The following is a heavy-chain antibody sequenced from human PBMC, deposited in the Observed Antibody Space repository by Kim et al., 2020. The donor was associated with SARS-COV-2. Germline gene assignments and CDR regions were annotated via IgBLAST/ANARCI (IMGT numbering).Heavy chain of an antibody. CDR3: ARNHRDCSSTSCSANWFDP. V-gene: IGHV3-66*01. J-gene: IGHJ5*02. D-gene: IGHD2-2*01. CDR1: GFTVSSNY. CDR2: IYSGGST. Sequence: GGSLRLSCAASGFTVSSNYMSWVRQAPGKGLEWVSVIYSGGSTYYADSVKGRFTISRDNSKNTLYLQMNSLRAEDTAVYYCARNHRDCSSTSCSANWFDPWGQGTLVTVSS.